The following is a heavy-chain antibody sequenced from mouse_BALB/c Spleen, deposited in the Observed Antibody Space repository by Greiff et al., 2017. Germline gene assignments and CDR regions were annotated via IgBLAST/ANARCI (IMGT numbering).Heavy chain of an antibody. J-gene: IGHJ4*01. CDR1: GYSFTGYY. D-gene: IGHD2-14*01. CDR3: ARGRYDEGYAMDY. V-gene: IGHV1-31*01. CDR2: INPYNGAT. Sequence: VQLKQSGPELVKPGASVKISCKASGYSFTGYYMHWVKQSHVKSLEWIGRINPYNGATSYNQNFKDKASLTVDKSSSTAYMELHSLTSEDSAVYYCARGRYDEGYAMDYWGQGTSVTVSS.